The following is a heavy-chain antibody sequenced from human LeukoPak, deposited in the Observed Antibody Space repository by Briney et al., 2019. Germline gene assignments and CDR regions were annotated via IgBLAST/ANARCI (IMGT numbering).Heavy chain of an antibody. CDR2: IKQDGSEE. J-gene: IGHJ4*02. CDR3: ARDGLGSAFDY. Sequence: GGSLRLSCAASGFTFSSYWMTWVRQAPGKELEWVANIKQDGSEEYYVDSVKGRFTISRDNAKNSLYLQMNSLRAEDTAVYYCARDGLGSAFDYWGQGTLVTVSS. D-gene: IGHD3/OR15-3a*01. CDR1: GFTFSSYW. V-gene: IGHV3-7*01.